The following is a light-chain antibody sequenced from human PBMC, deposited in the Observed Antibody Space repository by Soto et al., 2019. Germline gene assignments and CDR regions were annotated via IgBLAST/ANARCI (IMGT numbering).Light chain of an antibody. CDR3: QQLNDYPLT. Sequence: DIQLTQSPSFLSASVGDRITITCRASQGIRGNLAWYQQKPGKAPKVLISAASSLQGGVPSRFSGSGSGTKFTLTISCLQPEDFATYYCQQLNDYPLTFGGGTKVEIK. CDR2: AAS. V-gene: IGKV1-9*01. CDR1: QGIRGN. J-gene: IGKJ4*01.